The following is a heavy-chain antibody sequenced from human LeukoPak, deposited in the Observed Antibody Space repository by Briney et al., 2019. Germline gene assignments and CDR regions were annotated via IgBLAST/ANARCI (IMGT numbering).Heavy chain of an antibody. CDR1: GFTFTDEY. V-gene: IGHV1-2*02. J-gene: IGHJ4*02. D-gene: IGHD3-16*01. CDR2: INPYSGAI. Sequence: ASVKVSCKSSGFTFTDEYIHWVRQAPGQGLEWMGWINPYSGAINYAQKFQGRVTITTDTSTSTAYMELRSLRSDDTAVYYCARDWGSIKVITDYWGQGTLVTVSS. CDR3: ARDWGSIKVITDY.